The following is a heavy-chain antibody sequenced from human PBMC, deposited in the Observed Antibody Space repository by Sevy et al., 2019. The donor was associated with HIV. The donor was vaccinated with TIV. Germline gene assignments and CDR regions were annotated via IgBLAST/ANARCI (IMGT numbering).Heavy chain of an antibody. CDR1: GFTFSRYA. D-gene: IGHD2-15*01. Sequence: GGSLRLSCAASGFTFSRYAMNWVRQAPGKGLEWVSGISGSGGSGDKTNYADSVKGRFTVSRDNAKNSVFLQMISLRAGDTAVYYCAAISGYCRDGTCYAGTSIDQWGEGSLVTVSS. CDR3: AAISGYCRDGTCYAGTSIDQ. J-gene: IGHJ4*02. V-gene: IGHV3-23*01. CDR2: ISGSGGSGDKT.